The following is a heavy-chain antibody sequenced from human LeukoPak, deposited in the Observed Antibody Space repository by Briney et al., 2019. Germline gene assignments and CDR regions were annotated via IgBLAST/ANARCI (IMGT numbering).Heavy chain of an antibody. CDR1: GYIFINYD. CDR3: ARDLKGFLPPDY. D-gene: IGHD3-10*01. V-gene: IGHV1-8*03. CDR2: MNPNSGNI. Sequence: ASVKVSCKASGYIFINYDINWVRQATGQGLEWMGWMNPNSGNIGYAQKFQGRVTITRNTSITTAYMELSSLRSEDTAVYYCARDLKGFLPPDYWGQGTLVTVSS. J-gene: IGHJ4*02.